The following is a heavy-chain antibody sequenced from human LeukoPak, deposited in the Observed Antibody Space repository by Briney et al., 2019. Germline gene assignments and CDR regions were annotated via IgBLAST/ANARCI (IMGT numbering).Heavy chain of an antibody. J-gene: IGHJ4*02. CDR2: INPNSGGT. V-gene: IGHV1-2*02. Sequence: AASVKVSCKASGYTFTGYYMHWVRQAPGQGLEWMGWINPNSGGTNYAQKFQGRVTMTRDTSISTAYMELSRLRSEDTAVYYCARGRLNYNSGGYYENPHLDYWGQGTLVTVSS. D-gene: IGHD3-22*01. CDR3: ARGRLNYNSGGYYENPHLDY. CDR1: GYTFTGYY.